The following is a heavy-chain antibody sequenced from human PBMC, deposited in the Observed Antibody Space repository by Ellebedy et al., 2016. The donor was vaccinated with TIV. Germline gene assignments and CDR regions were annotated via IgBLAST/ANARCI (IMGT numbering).Heavy chain of an antibody. J-gene: IGHJ3*02. D-gene: IGHD2/OR15-2a*01. CDR1: GGSFSGYY. CDR3: ARYDRAALYVPDAFDI. CDR2: IDHSGST. Sequence: SETLSLTXAVYGGSFSGYYWTWIRQPPGKGLEWIGEIDHSGSTNYNPSFKSRVALSVDTSKNQFSLKLSSVTAADTAVYYCARYDRAALYVPDAFDIWGQGTMVTVSS. V-gene: IGHV4-34*01.